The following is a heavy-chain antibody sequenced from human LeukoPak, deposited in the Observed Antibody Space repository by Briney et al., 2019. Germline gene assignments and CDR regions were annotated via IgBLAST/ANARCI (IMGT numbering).Heavy chain of an antibody. CDR2: MYYRGNT. CDR1: GGFISSITYY. D-gene: IGHD1-7*01. J-gene: IGHJ4*02. Sequence: SETLSLTCTVSGGFISSITYYWGWIRQPPGKGLEWVGHMYYRGNTFYNPSLKSRVTISVDTSKNQFSLKLRSVTAADTAVYFCARLYGNYQNYFDYWGQGTLVTVSS. V-gene: IGHV4-39*07. CDR3: ARLYGNYQNYFDY.